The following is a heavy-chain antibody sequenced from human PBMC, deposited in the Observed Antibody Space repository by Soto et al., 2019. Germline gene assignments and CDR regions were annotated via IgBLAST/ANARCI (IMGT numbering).Heavy chain of an antibody. J-gene: IGHJ4*02. CDR1: GASISDYY. D-gene: IGHD5-12*01. V-gene: IGHV4-4*07. CDR3: ARLEGSDISDY. Sequence: QVQLQESGPGLVKPSETLSLICNVSGASISDYYWSWIRQPAGGGLEWIGRMSITESTYYNPSLEGRITMSGETSMNQFSLQLTSVTSADTALDYCARLEGSDISDYWGQGTPVTVSS. CDR2: MSITEST.